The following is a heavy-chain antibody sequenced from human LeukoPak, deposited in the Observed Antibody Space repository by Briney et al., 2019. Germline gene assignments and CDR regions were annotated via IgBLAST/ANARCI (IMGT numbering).Heavy chain of an antibody. J-gene: IGHJ4*02. CDR3: AVMGDTAMVKGTPNNGYYFDY. Sequence: GASVKVSCKASGGTFSSYAISWVRQAPGQGLEWMGGIIPIFGTANYAQKLQARVTITADESTSTAYMELSSLRSEDTAVYYCAVMGDTAMVKGTPNNGYYFDYWGQGTLVTVSS. D-gene: IGHD5-18*01. CDR2: IIPIFGTA. V-gene: IGHV1-69*13. CDR1: GGTFSSYA.